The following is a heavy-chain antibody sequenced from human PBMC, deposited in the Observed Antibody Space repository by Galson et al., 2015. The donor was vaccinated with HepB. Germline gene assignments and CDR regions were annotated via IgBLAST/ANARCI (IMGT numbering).Heavy chain of an antibody. CDR3: AKIIRRGSGGISGHYYYYGMDV. Sequence: SLRLSCAASGFTFSNYVMTWVRQAPGKGLDWVSTISGSGSSTYYADSVKGRFTISRDNSEHTLYLQMNSLRVEDTAVYYCAKIIRRGSGGISGHYYYYGMDVWGQGTTVTVSS. CDR1: GFTFSNYV. V-gene: IGHV3-23*01. CDR2: ISGSGSST. J-gene: IGHJ6*02. D-gene: IGHD6-19*01.